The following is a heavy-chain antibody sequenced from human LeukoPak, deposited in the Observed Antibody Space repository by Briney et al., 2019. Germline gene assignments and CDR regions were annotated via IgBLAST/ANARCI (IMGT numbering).Heavy chain of an antibody. CDR1: GCSISSSSYY. D-gene: IGHD2-21*02. V-gene: IGHV4-39*07. CDR3: ARVVVMTARATPSNYYYYGMDV. CDR2: IYYSGNT. Sequence: SETLSLTCTVSGCSISSSSYYRGWIRQPPGKGLEWIGSIYYSGNTYYNPSLKSRVTISVDTSKNQFSLKLSSVTAADTAVYYCARVVVMTARATPSNYYYYGMDVWGQGTTVTVSS. J-gene: IGHJ6*02.